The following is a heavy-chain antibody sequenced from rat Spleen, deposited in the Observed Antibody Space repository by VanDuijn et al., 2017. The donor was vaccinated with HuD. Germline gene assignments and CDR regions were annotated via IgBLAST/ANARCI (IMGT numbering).Heavy chain of an antibody. CDR2: ISYDGSST. Sequence: EVQLVESGGGLVQPGRSLKLSCAASGFTFSDYNMAWVRQAPTKGLEWVATISYDGSSTHYRASVKGRFTISRDNAKNTQYLQMDSLRSEDTATYYCARHNSGYGYFDYWGQGVMVTVSS. D-gene: IGHD4-3*01. J-gene: IGHJ2*01. V-gene: IGHV5-7*01. CDR3: ARHNSGYGYFDY. CDR1: GFTFSDYN.